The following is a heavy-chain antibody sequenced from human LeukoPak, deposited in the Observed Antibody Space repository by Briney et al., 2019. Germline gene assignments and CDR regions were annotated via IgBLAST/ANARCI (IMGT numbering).Heavy chain of an antibody. CDR2: ISGSSGYI. CDR3: ARGLTIEHWFDP. CDR1: GFTLGSYA. D-gene: IGHD3-10*01. Sequence: GGSLRLSCEASGFTLGSYAMSWVRQAPGKGLEWVSSISGSSGYIYYSDSVKGRFTISRDNAKNSLYLQMNSLRAEDTAVYYCARGLTIEHWFDPWGQGTLVTVSS. J-gene: IGHJ5*02. V-gene: IGHV3-21*01.